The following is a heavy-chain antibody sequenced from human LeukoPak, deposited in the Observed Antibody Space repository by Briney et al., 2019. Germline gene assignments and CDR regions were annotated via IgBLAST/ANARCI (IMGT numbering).Heavy chain of an antibody. D-gene: IGHD5-12*01. CDR3: TTGGNVIVAGTRAFDI. V-gene: IGHV3-15*07. CDR1: YFTLTDTW. CDR2: IKSEIDGGTT. J-gene: IGHJ3*02. Sequence: GGSLRLSCAASYFTLTDTWMNWVRQAPGKGLEWVGRIKSEIDGGTTDYAAPVQGRFTISRDDSQAIVYLQMNSLKSEDTAVYYCTTGGNVIVAGTRAFDIWGQGTLVTVSS.